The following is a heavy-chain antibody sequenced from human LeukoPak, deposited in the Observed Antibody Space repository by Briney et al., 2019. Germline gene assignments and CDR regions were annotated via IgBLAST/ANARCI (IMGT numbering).Heavy chain of an antibody. CDR1: GFTFSSYW. J-gene: IGHJ4*02. CDR2: IKQDGSEK. CDR3: ARAVSYYDSSGLYYFDY. Sequence: PGGSLRLSCAASGFTFSSYWMSWVRQAPGKGLEWAANIKQDGSEKYYVDSVKGRFTISRDNAKNSLYLQMNSLRAEDTAVYYCARAVSYYDSSGLYYFDYWGQGTLVTVSS. V-gene: IGHV3-7*01. D-gene: IGHD3-22*01.